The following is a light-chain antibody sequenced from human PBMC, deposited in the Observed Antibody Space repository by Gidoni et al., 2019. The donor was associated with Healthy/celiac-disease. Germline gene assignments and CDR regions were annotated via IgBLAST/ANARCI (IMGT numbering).Light chain of an antibody. J-gene: IGKJ1*01. CDR2: AAS. CDR1: QGISSY. V-gene: IGKV1-39*01. Sequence: DIQMTQSPSSLSASVGDRVTITCRASQGISSYLNWYQQKPGKAPKLLIDAASSLQSGVPSRFSGRGAGTDFTLTISSLQPEDFATYYCQQSYSTLLTFGQGTKVEIK. CDR3: QQSYSTLLT.